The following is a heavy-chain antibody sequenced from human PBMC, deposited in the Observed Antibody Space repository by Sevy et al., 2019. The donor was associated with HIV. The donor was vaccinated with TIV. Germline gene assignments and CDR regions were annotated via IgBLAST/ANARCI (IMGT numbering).Heavy chain of an antibody. CDR2: IKSKTDGGTT. CDR1: GFTFSNAW. J-gene: IGHJ1*01. V-gene: IGHV3-15*01. CDR3: TTDRGYCSSTSCSMEYFQH. D-gene: IGHD2-2*01. Sequence: GRSLRLSCAASGFTFSNAWMSWVRQAPGKGLEWVGRIKSKTDGGTTDYAAPVKGRFTISRDDSKNTLYLQMNSLKTEDTAVYYCTTDRGYCSSTSCSMEYFQHWGQGTLVTVSS.